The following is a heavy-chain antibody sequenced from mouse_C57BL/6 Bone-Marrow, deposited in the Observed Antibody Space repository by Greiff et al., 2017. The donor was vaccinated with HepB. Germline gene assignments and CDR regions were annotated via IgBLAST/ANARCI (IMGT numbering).Heavy chain of an antibody. D-gene: IGHD2-4*01. V-gene: IGHV1-72*01. CDR1: GYTFTSYW. Sequence: VQLQQPGAELVKPGASVKLSCKASGYTFTSYWMHWVKQRPGRGLEWIGRIDPNSGGTKYNEKFKSKATLTVDKPSSTAYMQLSSLTSEDSAVYYCELYYDCDSWYFDVWGTGTTVTVSS. J-gene: IGHJ1*03. CDR2: IDPNSGGT. CDR3: ELYYDCDSWYFDV.